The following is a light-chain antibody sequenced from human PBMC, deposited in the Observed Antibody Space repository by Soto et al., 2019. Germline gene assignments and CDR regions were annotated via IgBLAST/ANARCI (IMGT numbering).Light chain of an antibody. CDR2: DVS. V-gene: IGLV2-11*01. CDR1: SSDVGAYNY. J-gene: IGLJ3*02. Sequence: QSALTHPRSVSGSPGQSVTISCTGTSSDVGAYNYVSWYQQHPGKVPKLMIYDVSRRPSGVPDRFSGSKSGNTASLTISGLQADDEADYYCCSYAGSYPLVFGGGTKLTVL. CDR3: CSYAGSYPLV.